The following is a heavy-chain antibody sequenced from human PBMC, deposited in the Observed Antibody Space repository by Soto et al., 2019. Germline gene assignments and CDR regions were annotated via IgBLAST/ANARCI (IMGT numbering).Heavy chain of an antibody. CDR2: IDPSDSYT. D-gene: IGHD1-1*01. J-gene: IGHJ6*02. V-gene: IGHV5-10-1*01. CDR1: GYSFTSHW. CDR3: ARRLSGPKEEYNAYYFYGLDV. Sequence: GETLKISCQGSGYSFTSHWITWVRQTPGKGLEWMGRIDPSDSYTNYSPSFQGRVTISADRSISTAFLQWSSLEASDTAIYYCARRLSGPKEEYNAYYFYGLDVWGQGTTVTVSS.